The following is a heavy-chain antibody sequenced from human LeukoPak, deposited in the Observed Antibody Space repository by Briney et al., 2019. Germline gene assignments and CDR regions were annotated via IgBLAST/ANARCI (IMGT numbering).Heavy chain of an antibody. CDR3: ASGIYGSGSYTTGDY. J-gene: IGHJ4*02. V-gene: IGHV1-8*01. Sequence: GASVKVSCKASGYTFTSYDINWVRQATGQGLGWMGWMNPNSGNTGYAQKFQGRVTMTRNTSISTAYMELSSLRSEDTAVYYCASGIYGSGSYTTGDYWGQGTLVTVSS. CDR1: GYTFTSYD. D-gene: IGHD3-10*01. CDR2: MNPNSGNT.